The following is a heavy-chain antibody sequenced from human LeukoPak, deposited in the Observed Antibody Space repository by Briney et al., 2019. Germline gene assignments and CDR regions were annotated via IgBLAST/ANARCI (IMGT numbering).Heavy chain of an antibody. J-gene: IGHJ4*02. CDR1: GYTFTSYD. Sequence: EASVKVSCKASGYTFTSYDINWVRQAPGQGLEGRGWMNPNSGNTGYAQKFQGRVTMTRNTSISTAYMELSSLRSEDTAVYYCARWTGDSTVTGFGYWGQGTLVTVSS. CDR2: MNPNSGNT. CDR3: ARWTGDSTVTGFGY. V-gene: IGHV1-8*01. D-gene: IGHD4-17*01.